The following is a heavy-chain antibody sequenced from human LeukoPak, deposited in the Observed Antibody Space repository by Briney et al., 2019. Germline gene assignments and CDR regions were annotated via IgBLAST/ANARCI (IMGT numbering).Heavy chain of an antibody. Sequence: SETLSLTCTVSGGSISSYYWSWIRQPPGKGLEWIGYIYYSGSTNYNPSLKSRVTISVDTSKNQFSLKLSSVTAADTAVYYCASRLGQWELPDYWGQGTLVTVSS. CDR1: GGSISSYY. CDR2: IYYSGST. V-gene: IGHV4-59*08. CDR3: ASRLGQWELPDY. J-gene: IGHJ4*02. D-gene: IGHD1-26*01.